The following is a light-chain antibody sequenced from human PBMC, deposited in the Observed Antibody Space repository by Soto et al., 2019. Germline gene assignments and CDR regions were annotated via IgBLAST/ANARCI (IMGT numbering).Light chain of an antibody. CDR2: GAS. V-gene: IGKV3-15*01. Sequence: EIVMTQSPATRSVSPGERATLSCRASQSVSSNLAWYQQKPGQAPRLLIYGASTRATGIPARFSGSRSGTEFTLTISSLQSEYFAVYYCQQYNNWPPTFGQGTRLEIK. CDR1: QSVSSN. J-gene: IGKJ5*01. CDR3: QQYNNWPPT.